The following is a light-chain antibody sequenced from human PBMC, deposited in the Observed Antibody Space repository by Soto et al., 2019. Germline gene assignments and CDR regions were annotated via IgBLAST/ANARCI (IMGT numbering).Light chain of an antibody. CDR1: SSDVGNYNY. J-gene: IGLJ3*02. V-gene: IGLV2-8*01. CDR3: SSYAGSNNLV. Sequence: QSALTQPPSASGSPGQSVTISCTGTSSDVGNYNYVSWYQQHPGKAPKVMIYEVTKRPSGVSDRFSGSKSGKTASLTVSGLQTEDEADYYCSSYAGSNNLVFGGGTKLTVL. CDR2: EVT.